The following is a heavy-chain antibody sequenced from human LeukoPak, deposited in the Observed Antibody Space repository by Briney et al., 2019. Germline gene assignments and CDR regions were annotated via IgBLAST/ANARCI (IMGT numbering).Heavy chain of an antibody. CDR1: GGTFSSYA. Sequence: GASVKVSCKASGGTFSSYAISWVRQAPGQGREWMGGIIPIFGTANYAQKFQGRVTITADKSTSTAYMELSSLRSEDTAVYYCARLSSSYGYNWFDPWGQGTLVTVSS. J-gene: IGHJ5*02. CDR2: IIPIFGTA. V-gene: IGHV1-69*06. CDR3: ARLSSSYGYNWFDP. D-gene: IGHD6-6*01.